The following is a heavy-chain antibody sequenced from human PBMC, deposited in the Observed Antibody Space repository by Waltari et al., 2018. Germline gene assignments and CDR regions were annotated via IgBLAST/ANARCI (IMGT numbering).Heavy chain of an antibody. CDR1: GGSFSGYY. D-gene: IGHD3-10*01. CDR2: INHSGST. Sequence: QVQLQQWGAGLLKPSETLSLTCAVYGGSFSGYYWSWLRQPPGKGLEWIGEINHSGSTNYNPSLKSRVTISVDTSKNQFSLKLSSVTAADTAVYYCARVPNYYGSGSFPPGGYYYMDVWGKGTTVTVSS. J-gene: IGHJ6*03. V-gene: IGHV4-34*01. CDR3: ARVPNYYGSGSFPPGGYYYMDV.